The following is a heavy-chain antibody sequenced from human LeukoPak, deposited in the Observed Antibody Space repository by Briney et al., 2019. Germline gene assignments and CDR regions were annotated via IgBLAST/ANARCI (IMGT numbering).Heavy chain of an antibody. D-gene: IGHD4-11*01. CDR2: ISGSGVST. V-gene: IGHV3-23*01. CDR3: ARARSSYYDYSYYFDY. CDR1: GFTFSSYA. J-gene: IGHJ4*02. Sequence: PGGSLRLSCAASGFTFSSYAMSWVRQVPGKGLEWVSAISGSGVSTYYADSVKGRFTISRDNSKNTLYLQMSSLRAEDTAVYYCARARSSYYDYSYYFDYWGQGTLVTVSS.